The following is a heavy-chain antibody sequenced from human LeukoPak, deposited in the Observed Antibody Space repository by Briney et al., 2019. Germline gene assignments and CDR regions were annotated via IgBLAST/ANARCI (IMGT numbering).Heavy chain of an antibody. Sequence: KPSETLSLTCTVSGGPISSYYWSWIRQPPGKGLEWIGYIYYSGSTNYNPSLKSRVTISVDTSKNQFSLKLSSVTAADTAVYYCARVSVTMVDYWGQGTLVTVSS. J-gene: IGHJ4*02. D-gene: IGHD3-10*01. CDR2: IYYSGST. CDR1: GGPISSYY. CDR3: ARVSVTMVDY. V-gene: IGHV4-59*01.